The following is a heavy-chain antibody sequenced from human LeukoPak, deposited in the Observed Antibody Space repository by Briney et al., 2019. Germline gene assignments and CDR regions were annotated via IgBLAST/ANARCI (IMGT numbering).Heavy chain of an antibody. CDR1: GYTFTSFG. D-gene: IGHD3-10*01. V-gene: IGHV1-18*01. Sequence: ASVKVSCKASGYTFTSFGISWVRQAPGQGLEWMGWINAYNGNTNYAHKLQDRVTMTTDTSTSTAYMELRSLRSDDTAVYYCARVWFGELSSDYWGQGTLVPVSS. J-gene: IGHJ4*02. CDR3: ARVWFGELSSDY. CDR2: INAYNGNT.